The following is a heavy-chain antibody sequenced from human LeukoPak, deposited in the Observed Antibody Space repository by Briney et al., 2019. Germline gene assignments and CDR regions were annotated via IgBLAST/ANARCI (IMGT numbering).Heavy chain of an antibody. CDR2: IYHSGST. D-gene: IGHD5-18*01. J-gene: IGHJ6*02. CDR1: GASISSGGYH. CDR3: ARQTGEYSYGHYYYGMDV. Sequence: SETLSLTCTVSGASISSGGYHWSWIRQPPGKGLEWIGYIYHSGSTYYNPSLKSRVTISVDRSKNQFSLKLSSVTAADTAVYYCARQTGEYSYGHYYYGMDVWGQGTTVTVSS. V-gene: IGHV4-30-2*01.